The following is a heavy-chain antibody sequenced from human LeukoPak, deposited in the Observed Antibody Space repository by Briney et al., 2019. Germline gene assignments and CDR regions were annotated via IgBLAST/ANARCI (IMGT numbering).Heavy chain of an antibody. CDR2: ISGSGGST. CDR3: ARVGSSGWTSLDY. V-gene: IGHV3-23*01. CDR1: GFTFDDYG. D-gene: IGHD6-19*01. J-gene: IGHJ4*02. Sequence: GGSLRLSCAASGFTFDDYGMSWVRQAPGKGLEWVSAISGSGGSTYYADSVKGRFTISRDNAKNSLYLQMNSLRAEDTAVYYCARVGSSGWTSLDYWGQGTLVTVSS.